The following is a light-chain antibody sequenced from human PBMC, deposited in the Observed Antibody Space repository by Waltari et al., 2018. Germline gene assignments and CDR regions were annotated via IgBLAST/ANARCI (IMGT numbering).Light chain of an antibody. CDR1: QSVGSN. CDR2: GVS. CDR3: QQYNNWPLT. J-gene: IGKJ4*01. Sequence: EIVMTQSPATLSVSPGERATRSCRASQSVGSNFAWYQQKPGQAPRLLIYGVSIRATGVPARFSGSGSGTEFTLSISSLQSEDFAVYSCQQYNNWPLTFGGGTKVEIK. V-gene: IGKV3-15*01.